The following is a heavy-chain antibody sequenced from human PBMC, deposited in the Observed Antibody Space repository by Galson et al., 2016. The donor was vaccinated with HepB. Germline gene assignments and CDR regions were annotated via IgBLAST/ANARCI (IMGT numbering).Heavy chain of an antibody. CDR1: GYSFTSYW. V-gene: IGHV5-51*01. D-gene: IGHD2-8*01. CDR2: IYPGDSDT. Sequence: QSGAEVKKPGESLKISCKGSGYSFTSYWIGWVRQMPGKGLEWMGIIYPGDSDTRYSPSFQGQVTISADKSISTAYLQWSSLKASDTAMYYCARSEGYCTNGVCAGGGYYYYGMDVWGQGTTVTVSS. J-gene: IGHJ6*02. CDR3: ARSEGYCTNGVCAGGGYYYYGMDV.